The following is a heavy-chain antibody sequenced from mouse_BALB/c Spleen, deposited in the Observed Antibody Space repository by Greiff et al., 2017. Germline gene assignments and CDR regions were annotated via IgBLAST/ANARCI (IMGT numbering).Heavy chain of an antibody. CDR2: IWAGGST. Sequence: VQLQQSGPGLVAPSQSLSITCTVSGFSLTSYGVHWVRQPPGKGLEWLGVIWAGGSTNYNSALMSRLSISKDNSKSKVFLKMNSLQTDDTAMYYCARDYYGSSYAMDYWGQGTSVTVSS. CDR3: ARDYYGSSYAMDY. CDR1: GFSLTSYG. V-gene: IGHV2-9*02. J-gene: IGHJ4*01. D-gene: IGHD1-1*01.